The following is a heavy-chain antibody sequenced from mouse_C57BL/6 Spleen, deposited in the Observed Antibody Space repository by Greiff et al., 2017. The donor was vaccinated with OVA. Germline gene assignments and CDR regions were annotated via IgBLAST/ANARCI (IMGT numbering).Heavy chain of an antibody. CDR3: EGLRNGSSD. CDR1: GYTFTDYY. Sequence: VQLQQSGPELVKPGASVKISCKASGYTFTDYYMNWVKQSHGKSLEWIGDINPNNGGTSYNQKFKGKATLTVDKSSSTAYMELRSLTSEDSAVYYWEGLRNGSSDWGQGTLVTVSA. CDR2: INPNNGGT. D-gene: IGHD1-1*01. J-gene: IGHJ3*01. V-gene: IGHV1-26*01.